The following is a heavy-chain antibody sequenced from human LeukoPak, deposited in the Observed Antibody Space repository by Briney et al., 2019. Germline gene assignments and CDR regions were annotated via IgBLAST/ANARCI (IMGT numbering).Heavy chain of an antibody. CDR3: TRAPSEIGGYYPEYFRH. Sequence: GGSLRLSCAASGFTFSMYWMHWVRQPPGKGLVWVSRIKSDGTTDYADSVRGRFTISRDNAKNTVSLQMNSLRPEDTGVYYCTRAPSEIGGYYPEYFRHWGQGTLVTVSS. CDR2: IKSDGTT. D-gene: IGHD3-22*01. V-gene: IGHV3-74*01. J-gene: IGHJ1*01. CDR1: GFTFSMYW.